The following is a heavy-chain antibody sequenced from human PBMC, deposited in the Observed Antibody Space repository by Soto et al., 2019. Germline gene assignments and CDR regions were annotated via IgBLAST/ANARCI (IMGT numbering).Heavy chain of an antibody. J-gene: IGHJ4*02. CDR1: GHTFTSYD. CDR2: MNPSTGNS. V-gene: IGHV1-8*01. Sequence: GASVKVSCKASGHTFTSYDIYWVRQATGQGLEWMGWMNPSTGNSGYAQKFQGRVTMTSDTSISTAHMELSSLRSEDTAVYYCARRAETNGWNGFGADKYYFDFWGQGTLVTVSS. D-gene: IGHD1-1*01. CDR3: ARRAETNGWNGFGADKYYFDF.